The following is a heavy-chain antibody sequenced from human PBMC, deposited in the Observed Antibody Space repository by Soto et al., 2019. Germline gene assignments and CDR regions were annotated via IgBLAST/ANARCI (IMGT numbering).Heavy chain of an antibody. Sequence: PGGSLRLSCAASGFTFSSYAMSWVRQAPGKGLEWVSAISGSGGSTYYADSVKGRITISRDNSKNTLYLQMNSLRAEDTAVYYCAKDLVYYDFWSGYYTGYYGMDVWGQGTTVTVSS. CDR1: GFTFSSYA. CDR2: ISGSGGST. J-gene: IGHJ6*02. D-gene: IGHD3-3*01. V-gene: IGHV3-23*01. CDR3: AKDLVYYDFWSGYYTGYYGMDV.